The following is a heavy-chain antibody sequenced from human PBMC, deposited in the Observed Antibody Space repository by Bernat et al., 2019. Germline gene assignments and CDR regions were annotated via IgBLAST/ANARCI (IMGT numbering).Heavy chain of an antibody. J-gene: IGHJ6*02. Sequence: QVQLVESGGGVVQPGRSLRLSCAASGFTFSSYGMHWVRQAPGKGLEWVAVISYDGSNKYYADSVKGRFTSSRDNSKNTLYLQMNSLRAEDTAVYYCAKGGGLRWLEWFSMDVWGQGTTVTVSS. V-gene: IGHV3-30*18. CDR1: GFTFSSYG. CDR2: ISYDGSNK. CDR3: AKGGGLRWLEWFSMDV. D-gene: IGHD3-3*01.